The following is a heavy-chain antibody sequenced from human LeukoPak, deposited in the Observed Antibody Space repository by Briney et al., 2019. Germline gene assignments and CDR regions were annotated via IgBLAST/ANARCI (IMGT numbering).Heavy chain of an antibody. V-gene: IGHV4-39*01. CDR3: ARHARSGDFDY. D-gene: IGHD1-26*01. Sequence: SETLSLTCTVSGGSISSSGYYWGWIRQPPGKGLGWIGSVYYSGSTYYNPSLKSRVTISVDTSKNQFSLKLSSVTAADTAVYYCARHARSGDFDYWGQGTLVTVSS. J-gene: IGHJ4*02. CDR2: VYYSGST. CDR1: GGSISSSGYY.